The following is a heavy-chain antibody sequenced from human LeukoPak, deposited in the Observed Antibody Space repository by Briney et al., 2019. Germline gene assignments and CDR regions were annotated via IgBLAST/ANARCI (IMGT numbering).Heavy chain of an antibody. CDR3: ARDRSMVRGVIIGPVDY. Sequence: GGSLRLSCAASGFTFSSYGMHWVRQAPGKGLEWVAFIRYDGSNKYYADSVKGRFTISRDNAKNSLYLQMNSLRAEDTAVYYCARDRSMVRGVIIGPVDYWGQGTLVTVSS. CDR1: GFTFSSYG. J-gene: IGHJ4*02. D-gene: IGHD3-10*01. CDR2: IRYDGSNK. V-gene: IGHV3-30*02.